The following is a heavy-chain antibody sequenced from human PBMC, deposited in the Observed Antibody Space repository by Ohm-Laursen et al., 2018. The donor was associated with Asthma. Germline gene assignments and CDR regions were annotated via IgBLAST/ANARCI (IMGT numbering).Heavy chain of an antibody. CDR2: VSYSGST. Sequence: LRLSCSASGFTFSSYGMHWVRQSPGKGLQWLAEVSYSGSTNYNPSLESRITVSVDKSKNQLSLTLTSVTAADTAMYYCTRRGGSDLIHFGSWGQGTPVTVSS. J-gene: IGHJ4*02. CDR1: GFTFSSYG. D-gene: IGHD1-26*01. CDR3: TRRGGSDLIHFGS. V-gene: IGHV4-34*01.